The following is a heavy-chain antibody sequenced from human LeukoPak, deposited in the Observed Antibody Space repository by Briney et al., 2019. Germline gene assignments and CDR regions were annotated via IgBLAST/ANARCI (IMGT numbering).Heavy chain of an antibody. J-gene: IGHJ3*02. CDR2: IWYDGSNK. V-gene: IGHV3-33*01. CDR1: GFTFSSYG. CDR3: ARDGIAAAGTQAFDI. D-gene: IGHD6-13*01. Sequence: GGSLRLSCAASGFTFSSYGMHWVRQAPGKGLEWVAVIWYDGSNKYYADSVKGRFTISRDNSKNTLYLQMNSLRAEDTAVYYCARDGIAAAGTQAFDIRGQGTMVTVSS.